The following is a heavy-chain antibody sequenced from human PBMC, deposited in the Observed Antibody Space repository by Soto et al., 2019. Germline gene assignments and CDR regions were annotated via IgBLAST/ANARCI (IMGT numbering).Heavy chain of an antibody. J-gene: IGHJ6*02. V-gene: IGHV3-30*19. CDR2: ILYDGSNK. CDR1: GFTFSNFG. D-gene: IGHD1-1*01. CDR3: ARRDSYTMDV. Sequence: QVQLVESGGGVVQPGRSLRLSCEASGFTFSNFGMHWVRQAPGKGLEWVAVILYDGSNKYYADSVKGRFNISRDDAKNTVFLEVNSLRAEDTAVYYCARRDSYTMDVWGQGTTVTVSS.